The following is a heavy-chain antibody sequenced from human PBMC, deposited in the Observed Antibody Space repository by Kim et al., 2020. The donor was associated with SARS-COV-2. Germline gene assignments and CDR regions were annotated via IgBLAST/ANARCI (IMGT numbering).Heavy chain of an antibody. CDR1: GGTFSSYA. CDR2: IIPILGIA. CDR3: ARDPHIAAAGDIWFDP. D-gene: IGHD6-13*01. V-gene: IGHV1-69*04. J-gene: IGHJ5*02. Sequence: SVKVSCKASGGTFSSYAISWVRQAPGQGLEWMGRIIPILGIANYAQKFQGRVTITADKSTSTAYMELSSLRSEDTAVYYCARDPHIAAAGDIWFDPWGQGTLVTVSS.